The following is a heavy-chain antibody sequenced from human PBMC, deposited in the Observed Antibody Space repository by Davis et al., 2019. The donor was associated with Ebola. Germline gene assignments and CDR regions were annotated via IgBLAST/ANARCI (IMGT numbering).Heavy chain of an antibody. D-gene: IGHD3-22*01. CDR3: AREYYDSSGYYYYYYYGMDV. CDR1: GFTFSRYW. V-gene: IGHV3-7*01. CDR2: IKQDGSEK. Sequence: GESLKISCVASGFTFSRYWMSWVRQAPGKGLEWVANIKQDGSEKYYVDSVKGRFTISRDNAKNTLYLQMNSLRAEDTAVYYCAREYYDSSGYYYYYYYGMDVWGQGTTVTVSS. J-gene: IGHJ6*02.